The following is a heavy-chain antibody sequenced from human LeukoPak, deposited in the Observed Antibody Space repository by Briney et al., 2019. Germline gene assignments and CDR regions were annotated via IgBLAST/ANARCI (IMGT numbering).Heavy chain of an antibody. D-gene: IGHD3-9*01. V-gene: IGHV4-38-2*02. CDR2: IYYSGST. Sequence: PSETLSLTCTVSGYSISSGYYWGWIRQPPGKGLEWIGSIYYSGSTYYNPSLKSRVTISVDTSKNQFSLKLSSVTAADTAVYYCARDQAYYDILTGYYTRGGAFDIWGQGTMVTVSS. J-gene: IGHJ3*02. CDR3: ARDQAYYDILTGYYTRGGAFDI. CDR1: GYSISSGYY.